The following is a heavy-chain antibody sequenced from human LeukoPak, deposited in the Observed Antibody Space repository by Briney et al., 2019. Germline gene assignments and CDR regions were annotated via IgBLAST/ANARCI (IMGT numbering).Heavy chain of an antibody. CDR3: ARGDSYGTFDY. CDR2: IYYSGST. V-gene: IGHV4-59*01. Sequence: SETLSLTCTVSGGSISSDYWSWIRQTPGKGLEWIGYIYYSGSTNHNPSLKSRVTISVDTSKNQFSLKLSSVTTADTAVYYCARGDSYGTFDYWGQGTLVTVSS. D-gene: IGHD5-18*01. J-gene: IGHJ4*02. CDR1: GGSISSDY.